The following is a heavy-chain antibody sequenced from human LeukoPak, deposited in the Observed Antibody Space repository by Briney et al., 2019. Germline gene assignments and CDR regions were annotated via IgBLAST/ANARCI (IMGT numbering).Heavy chain of an antibody. Sequence: SETLSLTCTVSGGSISSYYWSWIRQPPGKGLEWIGYIYYSGSTNYNPSLKSRVTISVDTSKNQFSLKLSSVTAADTAVYYCARARRDAFDIWGQGTMVTVSS. CDR1: GGSISSYY. V-gene: IGHV4-59*08. CDR2: IYYSGST. J-gene: IGHJ3*02. CDR3: ARARRDAFDI.